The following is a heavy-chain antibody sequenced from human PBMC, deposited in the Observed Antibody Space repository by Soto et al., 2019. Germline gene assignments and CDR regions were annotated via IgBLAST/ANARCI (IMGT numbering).Heavy chain of an antibody. J-gene: IGHJ4*02. Sequence: SETLSLTCTVSGDSVSSSYYYWGWIRQPPGKGLEWIGSIFYSGSTYYNPSLKSRVTISVDTSKNQFSLKLSSVTAADTAVYYCAGEYSSSPGGRYFDYWGQGTLVTVSS. CDR3: AGEYSSSPGGRYFDY. CDR1: GDSVSSSYYY. CDR2: IFYSGST. D-gene: IGHD6-6*01. V-gene: IGHV4-39*02.